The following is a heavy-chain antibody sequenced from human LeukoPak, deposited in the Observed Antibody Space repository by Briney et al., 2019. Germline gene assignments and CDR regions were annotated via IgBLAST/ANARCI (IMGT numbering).Heavy chain of an antibody. Sequence: SETLSLTCTVSGGSISSSSYYWGWIRQPPGKGLEWIGSIYYSGSTYYNPSLKSRVTISVDTSKNQFSLKLSSVTAADTAVYYCARVPHYDFWSGYYFRNYYYMDVWGKGTTVTVSS. CDR2: IYYSGST. J-gene: IGHJ6*03. CDR1: GGSISSSSYY. V-gene: IGHV4-39*07. D-gene: IGHD3-3*01. CDR3: ARVPHYDFWSGYYFRNYYYMDV.